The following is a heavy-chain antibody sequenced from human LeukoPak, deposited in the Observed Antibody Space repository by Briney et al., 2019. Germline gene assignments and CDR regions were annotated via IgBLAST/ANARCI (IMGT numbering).Heavy chain of an antibody. CDR2: IYPGDSDT. CDR3: ASQIAYIPHAFYI. Sequence: VESLNISSKGSGYSFTSYWIGWVRQMPGKGLEWMGIIYPGDSDTRYSPSFQGQVTISADKSISTAYLQWSSLKASDTAMYYCASQIAYIPHAFYIWVPGIMVTVSS. D-gene: IGHD3-16*01. J-gene: IGHJ3*02. V-gene: IGHV5-51*01. CDR1: GYSFTSYW.